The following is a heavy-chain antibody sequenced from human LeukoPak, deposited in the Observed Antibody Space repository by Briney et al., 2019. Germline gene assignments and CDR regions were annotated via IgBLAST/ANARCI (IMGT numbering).Heavy chain of an antibody. Sequence: ASVKVSCKASGYTFTGYYMHWVRQAPGQGLEWMGRINPNSGGTNYAQKFQGRVTMTRDTSISTAYMELSRLRSDDTAVYYCATDLSEMATLGFDYWGQGTLVTVSS. CDR1: GYTFTGYY. J-gene: IGHJ4*02. CDR2: INPNSGGT. D-gene: IGHD5-24*01. CDR3: ATDLSEMATLGFDY. V-gene: IGHV1-2*06.